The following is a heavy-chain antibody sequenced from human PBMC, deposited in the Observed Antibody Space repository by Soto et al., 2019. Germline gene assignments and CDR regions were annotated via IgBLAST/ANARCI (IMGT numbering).Heavy chain of an antibody. J-gene: IGHJ6*03. Sequence: EVQLVESGGGLVQPGRSLRLSCAASGFIFEDYAMHWVRQAPGKGLEWVSGITWNAGSIDYADAVKGRFTISRDNAKNSLYLQMNSLRAEDSAFYYCAKSNLPCGYSYYYMDVWGKGTTVTVSS. CDR3: AKSNLPCGYSYYYMDV. CDR2: ITWNAGSI. CDR1: GFIFEDYA. V-gene: IGHV3-9*01.